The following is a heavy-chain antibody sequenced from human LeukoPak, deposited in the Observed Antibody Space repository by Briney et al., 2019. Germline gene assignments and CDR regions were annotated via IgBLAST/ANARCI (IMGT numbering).Heavy chain of an antibody. CDR1: SYSISSGYY. D-gene: IGHD3-16*01. CDR3: ARRGGSRYFDY. CDR2: IYNGGST. V-gene: IGHV4-38-2*01. Sequence: ASETLSLTCAVSSYSISSGYYWWGSRPPPGELEGGCGIIYNGGSTYYNASLKGRFTILGDTSKNPFSLKLSCLTAADTAVYYCARRGGSRYFDYWGQGTLVTVSS. J-gene: IGHJ4*02.